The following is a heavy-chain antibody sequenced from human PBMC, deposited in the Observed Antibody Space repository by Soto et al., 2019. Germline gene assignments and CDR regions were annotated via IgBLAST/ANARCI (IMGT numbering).Heavy chain of an antibody. D-gene: IGHD2-2*01. CDR1: GFTFSSYA. CDR3: AKAATYCSSTSCLRPANPDV. J-gene: IGHJ6*02. CDR2: ISDSGGST. Sequence: PGGSLRLSCAASGFTFSSYAMTWVRQAPGKGLEWVSAISDSGGSTYYADSVKGRFTISRGNSKNTLYLLMNSLRDEDTAVYYCAKAATYCSSTSCLRPANPDVWGQGTTVTVS. V-gene: IGHV3-23*01.